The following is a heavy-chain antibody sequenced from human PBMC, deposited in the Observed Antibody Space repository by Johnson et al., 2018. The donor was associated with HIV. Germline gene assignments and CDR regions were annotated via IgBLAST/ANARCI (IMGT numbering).Heavy chain of an antibody. J-gene: IGHJ3*02. CDR3: AKHNGLDSSWPFDAFDI. CDR2: ISGSGGST. Sequence: VQLVESGGGVVRPGGSLRLSCAASGFTFDDYGMSWVRQVPGKGLEWVSAISGSGGSTYYADSVKGRFTISRDSSENTLYLQMNSLRPEDTAVYYCAKHNGLDSSWPFDAFDIWGQGTRVTVSS. V-gene: IGHV3-23*04. CDR1: GFTFDDYG. D-gene: IGHD6-13*01.